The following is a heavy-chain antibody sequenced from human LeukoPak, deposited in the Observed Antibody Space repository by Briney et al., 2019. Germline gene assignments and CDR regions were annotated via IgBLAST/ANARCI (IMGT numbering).Heavy chain of an antibody. CDR2: ISAYNGNT. D-gene: IGHD2-15*01. Sequence: GASVKVSCKASGYTFTSYGISWVRQAPGQGLEWMGWISAYNGNTNYAQKLQGRVTMTTDTSTSTAYMELRSLRSEDTAVYYCARALYCSRGNCLWEFDPWGQGTLVTVSS. J-gene: IGHJ5*02. V-gene: IGHV1-18*01. CDR1: GYTFTSYG. CDR3: ARALYCSRGNCLWEFDP.